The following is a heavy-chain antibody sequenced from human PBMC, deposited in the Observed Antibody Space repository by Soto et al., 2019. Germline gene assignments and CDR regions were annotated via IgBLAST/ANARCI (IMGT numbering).Heavy chain of an antibody. J-gene: IGHJ4*02. CDR2: IGSSTSHT. CDR1: GFTFSDYY. V-gene: IGHV3-11*05. CDR3: ARGRGAAADYFDF. Sequence: PGGSLRLSCAASGFTFSDYYMTWIRQAPGKGLEWVSYIGSSTSHTNYADSVKGRFTIFRDNAKNSLFLQMNSLRAEDTAVYYCARGRGAAADYFDFWGQGTLVTVSS. D-gene: IGHD6-13*01.